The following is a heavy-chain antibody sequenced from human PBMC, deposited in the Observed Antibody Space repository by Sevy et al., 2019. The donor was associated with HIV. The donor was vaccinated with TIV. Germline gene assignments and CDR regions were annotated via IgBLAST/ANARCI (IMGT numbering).Heavy chain of an antibody. CDR1: GFTFSSYE. V-gene: IGHV3-48*03. J-gene: IGHJ3*02. CDR2: ISSSGSTI. Sequence: GGSLRLSCAASGFTFSSYEMNWVRQAPGKGLEWVSYISSSGSTIYYADSVKDRFTISRDNAKNSLYLQMNSLRAEDTAVYYCASVLYYYDSSGYAQGIDAFDIWGQGTMVTVSS. D-gene: IGHD3-22*01. CDR3: ASVLYYYDSSGYAQGIDAFDI.